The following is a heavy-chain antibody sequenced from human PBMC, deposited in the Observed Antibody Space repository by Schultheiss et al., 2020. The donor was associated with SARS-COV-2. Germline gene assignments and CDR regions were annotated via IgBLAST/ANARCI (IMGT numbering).Heavy chain of an antibody. CDR2: INYSWST. CDR1: GGSISRGGYY. V-gene: IGHV4-31*03. J-gene: IGHJ4*02. Sequence: SETLSLTCTVSGGSISRGGYYWTWIRQRPGKGLEWIGYINYSWSTYYNPTLKSRVTISVDKSKNQFSLRLSSVTAADTAGYYCTRYSGSGRYDYWGQGTLVTVSS. CDR3: TRYSGSGRYDY. D-gene: IGHD1-26*01.